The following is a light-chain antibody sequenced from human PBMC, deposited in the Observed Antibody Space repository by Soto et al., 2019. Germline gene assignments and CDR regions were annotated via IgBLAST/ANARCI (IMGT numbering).Light chain of an antibody. J-gene: IGKJ5*01. CDR3: QQYGRSLIT. V-gene: IGKV3-20*01. Sequence: ETVLTQSPGTLSLSPGERATLSCRASQSVSSSYLAWYQQKPGQDPRLLIYGASSRATGIPDRFSGSGSGTDFTLTISRLETEDFVVYYCQQYGRSLITFGQGTRVDIK. CDR1: QSVSSSY. CDR2: GAS.